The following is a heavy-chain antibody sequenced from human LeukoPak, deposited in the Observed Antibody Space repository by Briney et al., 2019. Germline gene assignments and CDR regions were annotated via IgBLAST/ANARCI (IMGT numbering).Heavy chain of an antibody. Sequence: GGSLRLSCAASGFIVSDNYMSWVRQAPGKGLEWVSSIYGGDSTEYAGSVKGRFTTSRDISKNTLYLQMNSLRTEDTAVYYCATLYGGQRADGYWGQGTLVTVSS. V-gene: IGHV3-53*01. CDR2: IYGGDST. D-gene: IGHD2-15*01. CDR3: ATLYGGQRADGY. CDR1: GFIVSDNY. J-gene: IGHJ4*02.